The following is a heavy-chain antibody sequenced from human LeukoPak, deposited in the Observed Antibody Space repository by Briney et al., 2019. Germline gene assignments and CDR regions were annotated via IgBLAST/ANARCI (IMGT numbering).Heavy chain of an antibody. Sequence: PGGSLRLSCAVSGFTFSSYGMHWVRQAPGKGLEWVSSISSSSTYIYYADSVKGRFTISRDNAKNSLYLQMNTLRAEDTAVYYCARDQSSGTVVVAAVEYWGQGTLVTVSS. CDR3: ARDQSSGTVVVAAVEY. CDR2: ISSSSTYI. J-gene: IGHJ4*02. D-gene: IGHD2-15*01. V-gene: IGHV3-21*01. CDR1: GFTFSSYG.